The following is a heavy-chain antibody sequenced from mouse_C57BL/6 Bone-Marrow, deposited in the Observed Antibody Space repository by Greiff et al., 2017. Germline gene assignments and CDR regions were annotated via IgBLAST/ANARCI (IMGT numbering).Heavy chain of an antibody. Sequence: QVQLQQPGAELVRPGSSVKLSCKASGYTFTSYWMDWVKQRPGQGLEWIGNIYPSDSETHYNQKFKDKATLTVDKSSSTAYMQLSSLTSEDSAVYDCARSRGKKLAVEMDDYAMDYWGQGTSVIVSS. CDR1: GYTFTSYW. J-gene: IGHJ4*01. D-gene: IGHD1-1*01. V-gene: IGHV1-61*01. CDR2: IYPSDSET. CDR3: ARSRGKKLAVEMDDYAMDY.